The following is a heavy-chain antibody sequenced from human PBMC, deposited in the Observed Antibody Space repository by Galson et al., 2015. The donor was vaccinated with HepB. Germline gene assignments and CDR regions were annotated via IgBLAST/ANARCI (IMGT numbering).Heavy chain of an antibody. CDR1: GFNFNYFA. CDR3: VKDPRPEVGGADPFDY. D-gene: IGHD1-26*01. V-gene: IGHV3-23*01. J-gene: IGHJ4*02. CDR2: LSGSGSGSGGET. Sequence: SLRLSCAASGFNFNYFAMNWVRQAPGKGLEWVSGLSGSGSGSGGETYYADSVKGRFTISRDNSKNTLYRQMISVRAEDAAIYYCVKDPRPEVGGADPFDYWGQGTLVTVSS.